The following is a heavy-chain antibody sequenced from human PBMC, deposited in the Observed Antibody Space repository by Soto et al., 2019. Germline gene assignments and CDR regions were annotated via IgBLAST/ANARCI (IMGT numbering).Heavy chain of an antibody. CDR1: GFTFSSYG. V-gene: IGHV3-30*18. CDR3: AKVFTMVRGVIIKDYYYYYGMDV. Sequence: PGGSLRLSCAASGFTFSSYGMHWVRQAPGKGLEWVAVISYDGSNKYYADSVKGRFTISRDNSKNTLYLQMNSLRAEDTAVYYCAKVFTMVRGVIIKDYYYYYGMDVWGQGTTVTVSS. D-gene: IGHD3-10*01. J-gene: IGHJ6*02. CDR2: ISYDGSNK.